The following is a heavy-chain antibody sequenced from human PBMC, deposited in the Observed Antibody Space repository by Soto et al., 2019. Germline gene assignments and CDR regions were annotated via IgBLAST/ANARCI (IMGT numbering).Heavy chain of an antibody. CDR2: IYYTGST. V-gene: IGHV4-61*01. D-gene: IGHD3-3*01. CDR3: ARDQYDFRSGSYYYAMEV. Sequence: ETXSLTCSLACASVSSDSHYWSWIRQTPWKGLEWIGYIYYTGSTNYSPSLKGRVTMSVDTSRDQVSLRLRYVTSADTAVYYCARDQYDFRSGSYYYAMEVWGQGTKFTVS. CDR1: CASVSSDSHY. J-gene: IGHJ6*02.